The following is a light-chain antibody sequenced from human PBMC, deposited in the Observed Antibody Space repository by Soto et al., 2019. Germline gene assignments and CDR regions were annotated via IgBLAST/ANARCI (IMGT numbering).Light chain of an antibody. CDR2: DAS. CDR3: QQRHMWPIT. J-gene: IGKJ5*01. Sequence: EIVFTHSPGTLSXSPGERAXFXCXXSQSVSSNYLAWYQQKPGQAPRLLIYDASNRATGIPDRFSGSGSGTDFTLTISRLEPEDFAVYYCQQRHMWPITFGQGTRLEIK. V-gene: IGKV3D-20*02. CDR1: QSVSSNY.